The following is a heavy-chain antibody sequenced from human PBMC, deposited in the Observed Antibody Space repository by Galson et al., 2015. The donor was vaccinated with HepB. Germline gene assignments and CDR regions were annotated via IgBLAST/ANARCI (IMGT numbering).Heavy chain of an antibody. D-gene: IGHD2-2*02. V-gene: IGHV3-20*04. Sequence: SLRLSCAASGFTFSSYTMSWVRQIPGEGLEWVAGINMKGESRGYADSVKGRFTISRDNAKNSLYLQMNSLTAEDTASYYWARDLRYCSKVSCYTPLDYWGPGALVTVSS. CDR2: INMKGESR. J-gene: IGHJ4*02. CDR3: ARDLRYCSKVSCYTPLDY. CDR1: GFTFSSYT.